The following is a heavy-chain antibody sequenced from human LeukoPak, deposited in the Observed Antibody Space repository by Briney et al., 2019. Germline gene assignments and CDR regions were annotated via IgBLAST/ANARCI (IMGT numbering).Heavy chain of an antibody. CDR2: INPSGGST. D-gene: IGHD3-10*01. J-gene: IGHJ6*02. CDR3: ARVSAPYYYGSGSYYKGDRYYYYGMDV. V-gene: IGHV1-46*01. Sequence: ASVKVSCKASGYTFTSYYMHWVRQAPGQGLEWMGIINPSGGSTSYAQKFQGRVTMTRNTSISTAYMELSSLRSEDTAVYYCARVSAPYYYGSGSYYKGDRYYYYGMDVWGQGTTVTVSS. CDR1: GYTFTSYY.